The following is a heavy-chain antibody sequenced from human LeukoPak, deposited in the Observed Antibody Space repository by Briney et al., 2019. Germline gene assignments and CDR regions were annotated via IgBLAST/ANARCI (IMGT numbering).Heavy chain of an antibody. V-gene: IGHV4-31*03. D-gene: IGHD2-2*01. Sequence: SQTLSLTCTVSGGSISSGGYYWSWIRQHPGKGLEWIGYIYYSGSTYYNPSLKSRVTRSVDTSKNQFSLKLSSVTAADTAVYYCARVVEPISSQGDYYYYMDVWGKGTTVTVSS. CDR1: GGSISSGGYY. CDR2: IYYSGST. J-gene: IGHJ6*03. CDR3: ARVVEPISSQGDYYYYMDV.